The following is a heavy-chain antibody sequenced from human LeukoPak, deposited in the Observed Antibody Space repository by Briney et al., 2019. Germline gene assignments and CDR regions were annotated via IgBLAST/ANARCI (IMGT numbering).Heavy chain of an antibody. CDR2: MNPNNGDS. CDR1: GYTFTNYH. CDR3: ARTTSFTASGYDC. Sequence: GASVKVSCKASGYTFTNYHINWVRQATGQGLEWMGWMNPNNGDSGYAQKFQGRVTITRDTSISTSYMGLRSLRSDDTAVYFCARTTSFTASGYDCWGQGTLVTVSS. V-gene: IGHV1-8*03. D-gene: IGHD6-25*01. J-gene: IGHJ4*02.